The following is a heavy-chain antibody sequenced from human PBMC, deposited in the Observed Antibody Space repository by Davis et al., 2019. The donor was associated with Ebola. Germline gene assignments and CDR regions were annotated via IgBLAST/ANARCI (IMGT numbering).Heavy chain of an antibody. D-gene: IGHD2-8*01. CDR3: ARSGDYCTNGVCYYYGMDV. Sequence: LSLTCAASGFTFDGYAMHWVRQAPGKGLEWVAVISYDGSNKYYADSVKGRFTISRDNSKNTLYLQMNSLRAEDTAVYYCARSGDYCTNGVCYYYGMDVWGQGTTVTVSS. J-gene: IGHJ6*02. CDR2: ISYDGSNK. CDR1: GFTFDGYA. V-gene: IGHV3-30*03.